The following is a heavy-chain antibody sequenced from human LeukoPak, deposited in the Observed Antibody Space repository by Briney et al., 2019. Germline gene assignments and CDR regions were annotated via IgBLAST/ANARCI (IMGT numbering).Heavy chain of an antibody. V-gene: IGHV3-30*18. D-gene: IGHD3-22*01. CDR1: GFTFSSYG. Sequence: PGRSLRLSCAASGFTFSSYGMHWVRQAPGKGLEWVAVISYDGSNKYYADSVKGRFTISRDNSKNTLYLQMNSLRAEDTAVYYCAKDSDSSGYYWGQGTLVTVSS. CDR2: ISYDGSNK. CDR3: AKDSDSSGYY. J-gene: IGHJ4*02.